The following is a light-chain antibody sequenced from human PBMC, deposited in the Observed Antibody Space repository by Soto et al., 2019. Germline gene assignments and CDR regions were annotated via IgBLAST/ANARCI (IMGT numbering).Light chain of an antibody. Sequence: DIQMTQSPSTLSASVGDRFTITFRASQSVGSWLAWYQQKPGKAPKLLIYKASRLESGVPSRFSGSESGTEFTLTISNLQPDDFATYYCQQYHKFWTFGQGTKVDIK. CDR1: QSVGSW. V-gene: IGKV1-5*03. J-gene: IGKJ1*01. CDR2: KAS. CDR3: QQYHKFWT.